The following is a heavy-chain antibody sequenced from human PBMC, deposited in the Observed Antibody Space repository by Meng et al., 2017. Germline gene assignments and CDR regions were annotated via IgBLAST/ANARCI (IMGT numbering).Heavy chain of an antibody. CDR3: ARGYSYGYTLHPPRYYYYGMDV. CDR1: GYTFTSYD. J-gene: IGHJ6*02. V-gene: IGHV1-8*03. D-gene: IGHD5-18*01. CDR2: TNPNSGNT. Sequence: ASVKVSCKASGYTFTSYDINWVRQATGQGLEWMGWTNPNSGNTGYAQKFQGRVTITRNTSIGTAYMKLSSLRSEDTAVYYCARGYSYGYTLHPPRYYYYGMDVWGQGTTVTVSS.